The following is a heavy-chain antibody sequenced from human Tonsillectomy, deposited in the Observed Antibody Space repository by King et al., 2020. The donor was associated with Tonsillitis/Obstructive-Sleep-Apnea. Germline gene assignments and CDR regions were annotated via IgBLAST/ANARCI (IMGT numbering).Heavy chain of an antibody. CDR1: GGSFSNYA. D-gene: IGHD2-2*01. J-gene: IGHJ4*02. CDR3: ARDPCTSTSCYYDY. Sequence: QLVQSGAEVKTPGSSVKVSCKASGGSFSNYAINWVRQAPGQGLEWMGGIIPMFGTANCAQKFQGRVTITADESTSTAFMELSSLRSEDTAVYYCARDPCTSTSCYYDYWGRGTLVTVSS. V-gene: IGHV1-69*12. CDR2: IIPMFGTA.